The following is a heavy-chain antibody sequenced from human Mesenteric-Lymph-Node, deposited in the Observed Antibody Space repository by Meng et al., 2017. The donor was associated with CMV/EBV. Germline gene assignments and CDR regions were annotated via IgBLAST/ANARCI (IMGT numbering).Heavy chain of an antibody. Sequence: GESLKISCAGSGFSVGAHYMTWVRQAPGKGLEWVSIIYSGGNRYYRDSVKGRFTISRDSSKNIVYLQMNSLRAEDTAVYYCARDPEGDCGAECAALDYWGQGTPVTVSS. V-gene: IGHV3-66*02. CDR2: IYSGGNR. J-gene: IGHJ4*02. CDR1: GFSVGAHY. CDR3: ARDPEGDCGAECAALDY. D-gene: IGHD4/OR15-4a*01.